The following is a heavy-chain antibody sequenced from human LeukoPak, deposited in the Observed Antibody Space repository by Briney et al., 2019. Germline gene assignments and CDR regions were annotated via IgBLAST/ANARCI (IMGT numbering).Heavy chain of an antibody. CDR1: GFTFSNYG. D-gene: IGHD3-3*01. CDR3: ARGIDEWLYLNY. V-gene: IGHV3-33*03. J-gene: IGHJ4*02. Sequence: GGSLRLSCAASGFTFSNYGMHWVRQAPGKGLEWVAVIWYDGSSQYYADSVRGRFTISRDNAKNSLYLQMYSLRAEDTAVYYCARGIDEWLYLNYWGQGALVTVSS. CDR2: IWYDGSSQ.